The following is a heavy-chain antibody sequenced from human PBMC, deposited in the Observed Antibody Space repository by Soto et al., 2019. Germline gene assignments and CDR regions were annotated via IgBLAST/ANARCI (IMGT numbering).Heavy chain of an antibody. D-gene: IGHD3-22*01. CDR3: ARVVGAYYDSSGYYLAPDAFDI. J-gene: IGHJ3*02. V-gene: IGHV4-31*11. CDR2: IYYSGST. CDR1: GGHFSDYY. Sequence: PSQTHPLSYAVDGGHFSDYYWSWIRQHPGKGLEWIGYIYYSGSTYYNPSLKSRVTISVDTSKNQFSLKLSSVTAADTAVYYCARVVGAYYDSSGYYLAPDAFDIWGQGTMVTVSS.